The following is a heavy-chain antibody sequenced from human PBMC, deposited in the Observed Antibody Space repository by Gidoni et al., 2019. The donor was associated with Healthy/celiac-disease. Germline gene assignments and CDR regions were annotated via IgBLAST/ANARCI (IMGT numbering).Heavy chain of an antibody. D-gene: IGHD7-27*01. CDR3: ARQIKTGDGDY. CDR2: IDPSDSYT. J-gene: IGHJ4*02. V-gene: IGHV5-10-1*01. Sequence: EVQLVQSGAEVKKPGESLRISCTGSGYSFTTHWISWLRQMPEKGLEWMGRIDPSDSYTNYSPSFQGHVIISVDKSIGTAYLQWSSLKASDTAMYYCARQIKTGDGDYWGQGTLVTVSS. CDR1: GYSFTTHW.